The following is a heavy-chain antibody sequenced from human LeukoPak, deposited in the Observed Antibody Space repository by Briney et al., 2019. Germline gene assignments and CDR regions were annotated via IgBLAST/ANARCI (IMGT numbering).Heavy chain of an antibody. J-gene: IGHJ4*02. V-gene: IGHV4-59*02. CDR2: IHESGST. CDR1: GGSVSSYY. Sequence: SETLSLTCSVSGGSVSSYYWSWIRQSPRKGLEWIGYIHESGSTNYNPSLKSRVTVSVDTSKNQFSLKLRSVTAADTAVYYCARGDQWSKFYFDNWGQGTLVTVSS. D-gene: IGHD2-15*01. CDR3: ARGDQWSKFYFDN.